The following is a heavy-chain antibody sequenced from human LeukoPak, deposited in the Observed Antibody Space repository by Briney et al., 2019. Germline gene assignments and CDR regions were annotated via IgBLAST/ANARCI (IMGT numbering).Heavy chain of an antibody. Sequence: GGSLRLSCAASGFTFSSYAMSWVRQAPGKGLEWVSAISGSGGSTYYADSVKGRFTISRDNSKNTLYLQMNSLRAEDTAVYYCATGHDGYSFGTWYYGMDVWGQGTTVTVPS. D-gene: IGHD4-23*01. CDR2: ISGSGGST. CDR3: ATGHDGYSFGTWYYGMDV. CDR1: GFTFSSYA. V-gene: IGHV3-23*01. J-gene: IGHJ6*02.